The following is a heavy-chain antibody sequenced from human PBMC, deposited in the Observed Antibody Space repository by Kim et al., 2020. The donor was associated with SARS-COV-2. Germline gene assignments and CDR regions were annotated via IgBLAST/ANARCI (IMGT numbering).Heavy chain of an antibody. J-gene: IGHJ4*02. D-gene: IGHD3-22*01. CDR2: ISSSGSTI. Sequence: GGSLRLSCAASGFTFSDYYMSWIRQAPGKGLEWVSYISSSGSTIYYADSVKGRFTISRDNAKNSLYLQMNSLRAEDTAVYYCARDGSTHSYDSRDPLDYWGQGTLVTVSS. CDR3: ARDGSTHSYDSRDPLDY. CDR1: GFTFSDYY. V-gene: IGHV3-11*01.